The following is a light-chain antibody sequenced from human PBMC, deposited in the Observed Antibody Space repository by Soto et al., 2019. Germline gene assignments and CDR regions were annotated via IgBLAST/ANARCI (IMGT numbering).Light chain of an antibody. CDR2: AAS. V-gene: IGKV1-39*01. CDR1: ESIARH. CDR3: QQTYSTLSIT. Sequence: DIQMTQSPSSLSASVGDRVTITCRASESIARHLNWYQQKPGKAPKLLIYAASSLQNGVPSRFRVVGSGTDFTLTISNLQPEDFATYYCQQTYSTLSITVGQGTRLEIK. J-gene: IGKJ5*01.